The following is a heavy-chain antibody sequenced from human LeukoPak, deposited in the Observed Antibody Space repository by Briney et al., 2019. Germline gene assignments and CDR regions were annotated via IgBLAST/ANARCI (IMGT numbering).Heavy chain of an antibody. D-gene: IGHD2-2*01. V-gene: IGHV4-59*08. CDR2: IYYSGST. J-gene: IGHJ3*01. CDR1: GGSISSYY. CDR3: ARSGCSTSCYAAAR. Sequence: SETLSLTCTVSGGSISSYYWSWIRQPPGKGLEWIGYIYYSGSTNYNPSLKSRVTISVDTSKNQFSLKLSSVTAADTAVYYCARSGCSTSCYAAARWGQGTMVTVSS.